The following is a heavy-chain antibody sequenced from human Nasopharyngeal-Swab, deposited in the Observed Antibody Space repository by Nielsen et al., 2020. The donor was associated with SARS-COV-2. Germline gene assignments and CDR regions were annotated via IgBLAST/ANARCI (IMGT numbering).Heavy chain of an antibody. D-gene: IGHD3-3*01. CDR2: ISYDGSNK. CDR3: AKELGGTIFGVVIISDDAFDI. J-gene: IGHJ3*02. Sequence: GGSLRLSRAASGFIFSSYGMHWVRQAPGKGLEWVAVISYDGSNKYYADSVKGRFTISRDNSKNTLYLQMNSLRAEDTAVYYCAKELGGTIFGVVIISDDAFDIWGQGTMVTVSS. V-gene: IGHV3-30*18. CDR1: GFIFSSYG.